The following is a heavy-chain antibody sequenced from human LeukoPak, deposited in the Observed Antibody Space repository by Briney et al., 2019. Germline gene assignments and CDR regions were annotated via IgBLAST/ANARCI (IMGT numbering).Heavy chain of an antibody. CDR3: ARGRREGAGKRRYYYYMDV. CDR1: GGSISSSSYY. D-gene: IGHD1-26*01. V-gene: IGHV4-39*07. CDR2: IYYSGST. Sequence: SETLSLTCTVSGGSISSSSYYWGWIRQPPGKGLEWIGSIYYSGSTYYHPSLKSRVTISVDTSKNQFSLKLSSVTAADTAVYFCARGRREGAGKRRYYYYMDVWGKGTTVTVSS. J-gene: IGHJ6*03.